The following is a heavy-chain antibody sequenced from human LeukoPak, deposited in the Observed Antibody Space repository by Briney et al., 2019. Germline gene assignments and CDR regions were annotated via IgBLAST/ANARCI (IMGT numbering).Heavy chain of an antibody. CDR2: IYSGGST. D-gene: IGHD2-21*02. V-gene: IGHV3-66*01. CDR3: ARDRGIAYCGGDCSDYFDY. J-gene: IGHJ4*02. CDR1: GFTVSSNY. Sequence: GGSLRLSCAASGFTVSSNYMSWVRQAPGKGLEWVSVIYSGGSTYYADSVKGRFTISRDNSKNTLYLQMNSLRAEDTAVYYCARDRGIAYCGGDCSDYFDYWGREPWSPSPQ.